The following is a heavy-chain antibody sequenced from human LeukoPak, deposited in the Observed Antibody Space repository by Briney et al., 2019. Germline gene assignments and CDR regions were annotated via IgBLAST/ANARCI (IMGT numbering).Heavy chain of an antibody. Sequence: GGSLRLSCAASGFTFSSYAMSWVRQAPGKGLEWVSAISGSGGSTYYADSVKGRFTISRDNSKNTLYLQMNSLRAEDTAVYYCAKDPSYYYDSSGYYYFDYWGQGTLVTVSS. V-gene: IGHV3-23*01. J-gene: IGHJ4*02. CDR2: ISGSGGST. CDR3: AKDPSYYYDSSGYYYFDY. CDR1: GFTFSSYA. D-gene: IGHD3-22*01.